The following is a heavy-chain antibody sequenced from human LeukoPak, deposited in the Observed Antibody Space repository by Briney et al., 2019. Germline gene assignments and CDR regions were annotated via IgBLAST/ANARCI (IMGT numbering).Heavy chain of an antibody. CDR3: AREPRPFYYEADY. V-gene: IGHV3-53*01. CDR1: GFTVSSNY. D-gene: IGHD3-22*01. Sequence: GSLRLSCAASGFTVSSNYMSRVRQAPGKGLEWVSVIYSGGSTYYADPVKGRFTISRDNSKNTLYLQMNSLRAEDTAVYYCAREPRPFYYEADYWGQGTLVTVSS. J-gene: IGHJ4*02. CDR2: IYSGGST.